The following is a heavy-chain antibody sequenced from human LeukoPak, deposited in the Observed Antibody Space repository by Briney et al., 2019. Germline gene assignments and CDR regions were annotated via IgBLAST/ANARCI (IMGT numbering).Heavy chain of an antibody. V-gene: IGHV1-2*02. Sequence: ASVKVSCKASGYTFTGHYIHWVRQAPGQGLEWMGWINPKNAATNYAQKFQGRVTMTRDTSISTAYMELSRLRSDDTAVYYCARDIGSRYGSYFDYWGQGTLVTVSS. D-gene: IGHD5-24*01. J-gene: IGHJ4*02. CDR2: INPKNAAT. CDR1: GYTFTGHY. CDR3: ARDIGSRYGSYFDY.